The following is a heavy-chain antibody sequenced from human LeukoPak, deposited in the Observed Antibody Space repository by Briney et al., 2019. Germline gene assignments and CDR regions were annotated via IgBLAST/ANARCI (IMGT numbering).Heavy chain of an antibody. CDR1: GFTFSSYT. Sequence: GGSLRLSCAASGFTFSSYTMNWVRQAPGKGLEWVSSISSSSNYIYYADSVKGRFTISRDNSKNTLYLQMNSLRAEDTAVYYCAKPNWSGYNDYWGQGTLVTVSS. D-gene: IGHD1-1*01. CDR3: AKPNWSGYNDY. J-gene: IGHJ4*02. V-gene: IGHV3-21*04. CDR2: ISSSSNYI.